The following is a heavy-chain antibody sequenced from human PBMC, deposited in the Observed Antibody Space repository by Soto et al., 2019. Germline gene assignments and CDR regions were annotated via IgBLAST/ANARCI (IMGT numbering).Heavy chain of an antibody. J-gene: IGHJ5*02. Sequence: PSETLSLTCTVSGDSISTSTYFWGWVRQPPGKGLEWIGSIYYSGSTYYNPSLKSRVTISVDTSKNQFSLKLSSVTAADTAVYYCARVGGINWFDPWGQGTLVTVSS. CDR3: ARVGGINWFDP. CDR2: IYYSGST. CDR1: GDSISTSTYF. D-gene: IGHD3-16*01. V-gene: IGHV4-39*07.